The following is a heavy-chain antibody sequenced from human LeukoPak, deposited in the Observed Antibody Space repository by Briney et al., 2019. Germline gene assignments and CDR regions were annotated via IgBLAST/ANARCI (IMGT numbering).Heavy chain of an antibody. CDR1: GYTFTGYY. V-gene: IGHV1-2*02. Sequence: RASVKVSCKASGYTFTGYYMHWVRQAPGQGLEWMGWINPNSGGTNYAQKFQGRVTMTTDTSTSTAYMELGGLRFDDTAVYYCARERHTYYDFWSGYYHFDYWGQGTLVTVSS. D-gene: IGHD3-3*01. CDR3: ARERHTYYDFWSGYYHFDY. CDR2: INPNSGGT. J-gene: IGHJ4*02.